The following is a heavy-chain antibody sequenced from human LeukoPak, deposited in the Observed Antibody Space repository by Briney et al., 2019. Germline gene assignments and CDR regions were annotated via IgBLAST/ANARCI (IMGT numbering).Heavy chain of an antibody. D-gene: IGHD4-17*01. Sequence: GGSLRLSCAASGFTFSSYGMHWVRQAPGKGLEWVAFIRYHGRDKYYADSVRGRFTISRDNSRNTLYPQMDSLRAEDTAVYYCANSPYGDWSFDFWGQGTLVTVSS. V-gene: IGHV3-30*02. CDR2: IRYHGRDK. CDR1: GFTFSSYG. J-gene: IGHJ4*02. CDR3: ANSPYGDWSFDF.